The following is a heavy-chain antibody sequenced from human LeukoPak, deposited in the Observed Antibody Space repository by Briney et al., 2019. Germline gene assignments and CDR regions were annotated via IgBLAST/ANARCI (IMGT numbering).Heavy chain of an antibody. CDR3: ARTIAARNRSYDY. Sequence: GESLKISCKGSGYSFTSYWIGWVRQMPGKGLEWMGIIYTGDSDTRYSPSFQGQVTISADKSISTAYLQWSSLKASDTAMYYCARTIAARNRSYDYWGQGTLVTVSS. CDR1: GYSFTSYW. V-gene: IGHV5-51*01. CDR2: IYTGDSDT. D-gene: IGHD6-6*01. J-gene: IGHJ4*02.